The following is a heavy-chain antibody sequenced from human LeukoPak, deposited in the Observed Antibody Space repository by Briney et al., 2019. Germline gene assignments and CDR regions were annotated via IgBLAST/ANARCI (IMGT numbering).Heavy chain of an antibody. CDR1: GGSFSGYY. V-gene: IGHV4-34*01. J-gene: IGHJ4*02. CDR3: AIAYSSSSFDY. Sequence: KSSETLSLTCAVYGGSFSGYYWSWIRQPPGKGLEWIGEINHSGSTNYNPSLKSRVTISVDTSKNQFSLKLSSVTAADTAVYYCAIAYSSSSFDYWGQGTLVTVSS. CDR2: INHSGST. D-gene: IGHD6-6*01.